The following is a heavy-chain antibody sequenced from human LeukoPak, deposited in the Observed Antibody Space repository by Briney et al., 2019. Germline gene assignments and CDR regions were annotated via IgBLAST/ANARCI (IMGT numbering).Heavy chain of an antibody. J-gene: IGHJ4*02. Sequence: ASVKVSCKASGYTFTSYAMNWVRQAPGQGLEWMGWINTNTGNPTYAQGFTGRFVFSLDTSVSTAYLQISSLKAEDTAVYYCARSQRSIAAAGTVVGYWGQGTLVTVSS. D-gene: IGHD6-13*01. V-gene: IGHV7-4-1*02. CDR3: ARSQRSIAAAGTVVGY. CDR1: GYTFTSYA. CDR2: INTNTGNP.